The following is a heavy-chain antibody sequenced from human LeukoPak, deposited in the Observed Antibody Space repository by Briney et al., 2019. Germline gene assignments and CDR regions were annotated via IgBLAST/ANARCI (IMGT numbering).Heavy chain of an antibody. V-gene: IGHV3-9*03. J-gene: IGHJ4*02. CDR2: FDFNSGRI. Sequence: PGGSLRLSCVVSGFTFKDYAIHWVRQAPGKGLEWVSGFDFNSGRIAYGDSVRGRFSISRDNAKNSLYLQVNSLRAEDMALYYCAKSPGIAVAGRGVGFDYWGQGTLVTVSS. CDR3: AKSPGIAVAGRGVGFDY. CDR1: GFTFKDYA. D-gene: IGHD6-19*01.